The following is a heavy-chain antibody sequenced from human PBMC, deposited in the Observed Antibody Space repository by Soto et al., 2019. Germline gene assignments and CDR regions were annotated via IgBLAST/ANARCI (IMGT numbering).Heavy chain of an antibody. J-gene: IGHJ4*02. CDR3: AKDKVPDGAWDFDY. CDR1: GFTCRSYT. Sequence: GSRKLYYRGSGFTCRSYTTTCVRQDPGKGLEWVSGITGSGGKTYYAKSVKGRFTISRDNSQNTLYLQMNNLRAEDTAIYYCAKDKVPDGAWDFDYWGQGTLVTVSS. CDR2: ITGSGGKT. V-gene: IGHV3-23*01. D-gene: IGHD2-2*01.